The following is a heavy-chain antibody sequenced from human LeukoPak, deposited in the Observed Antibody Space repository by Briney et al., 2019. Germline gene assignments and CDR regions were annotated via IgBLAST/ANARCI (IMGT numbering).Heavy chain of an antibody. Sequence: SETLSLTCTVSGGSISSYYWSWIRQPPGKGLEWIGYIYYSGSTNYNPSLKSRVTISVDTSKNQFSLKLSSVTAADTAVYYCARGSMVVVPAAIPQFDYWGQGTLVTVSS. CDR1: GGSISSYY. CDR3: ARGSMVVVPAAIPQFDY. CDR2: IYYSGST. D-gene: IGHD2-2*01. V-gene: IGHV4-59*01. J-gene: IGHJ4*02.